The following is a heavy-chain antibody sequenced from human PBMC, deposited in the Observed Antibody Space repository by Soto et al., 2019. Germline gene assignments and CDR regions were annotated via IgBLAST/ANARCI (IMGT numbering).Heavy chain of an antibody. CDR3: ARGGWRHIDY. J-gene: IGHJ4*02. V-gene: IGHV4-59*08. Sequence: SETLSLTCTVSGGSISTYYWSWIRQPPGKGLEWIGYIYYSGSTNYNPSLKSRVTISVDTSKNQFSLKLSSVTAADTAVYYCARGGWRHIDYWGQGTLVTVSS. CDR2: IYYSGST. D-gene: IGHD3-3*01. CDR1: GGSISTYY.